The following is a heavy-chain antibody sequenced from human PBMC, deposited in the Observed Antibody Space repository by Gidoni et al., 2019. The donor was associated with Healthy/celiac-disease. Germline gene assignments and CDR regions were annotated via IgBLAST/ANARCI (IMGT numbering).Heavy chain of an antibody. V-gene: IGHV1-2*02. J-gene: IGHJ4*02. CDR2: INPNSGGT. CDR3: ARGFDFWSGYPFDY. Sequence: QVQLVQSGAEVKKPGASVKVSCKASGSPFTGYYMNWVRQAPGQGLAWMGWINPNSGGTNYAQKFQGRVTMTRDTSISTAYMELSRLRSDDTAVYYCARGFDFWSGYPFDYWGQGTLVTVSS. D-gene: IGHD3-3*01. CDR1: GSPFTGYY.